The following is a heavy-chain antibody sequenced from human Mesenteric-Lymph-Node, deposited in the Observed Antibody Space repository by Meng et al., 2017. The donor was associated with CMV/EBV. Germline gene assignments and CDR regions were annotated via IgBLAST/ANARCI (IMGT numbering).Heavy chain of an antibody. CDR2: IYHSGVA. D-gene: IGHD3-3*01. V-gene: IGHV4-38-2*02. CDR3: ARPFWSGYGWFDP. Sequence: SETLSLTCTVSGYSISSGYYWGWIRQPPGKGLEYIGSIYHSGVAYYNPSLKSRATISLDTSKNQFSLRLTSVTAADTAVYYCARPFWSGYGWFDPWGRGTLVTVSS. J-gene: IGHJ5*02. CDR1: GYSISSGYY.